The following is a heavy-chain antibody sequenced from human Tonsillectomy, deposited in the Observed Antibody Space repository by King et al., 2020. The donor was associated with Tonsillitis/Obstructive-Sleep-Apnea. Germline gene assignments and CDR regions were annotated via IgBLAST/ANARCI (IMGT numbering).Heavy chain of an antibody. D-gene: IGHD2-21*01. J-gene: IGHJ4*02. CDR3: AAPYPCGGDCYLDY. CDR2: ISSSSSYI. CDR1: GFTFSSYS. V-gene: IGHV3-21*01. Sequence: QLVPSGGGLVKPGGSLRLSCAASGFTFSSYSMNWVRQAPGKGLEWVSSISSSSSYIYYADSVKGRFTISRDNAKNSLYLQMNSLRAEDTAVYYCAAPYPCGGDCYLDYWGQGTLVTVSS.